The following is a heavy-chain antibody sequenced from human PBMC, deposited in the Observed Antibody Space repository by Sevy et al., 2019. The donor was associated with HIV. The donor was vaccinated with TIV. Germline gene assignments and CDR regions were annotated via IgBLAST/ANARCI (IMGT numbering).Heavy chain of an antibody. V-gene: IGHV3-23*01. D-gene: IGHD3-3*01. CDR3: AKERSPEVWRGDIDF. J-gene: IGHJ4*02. CDR1: GFTFNYYA. Sequence: GGSLRLSCAASGFTFNYYAMNWVRQAPGKGLEWISGISGSGGSTNYADSVKGRFTISRDNSKNTLYLHMNSLRAEDTAMYYCAKERSPEVWRGDIDFWGQGTLVTVSS. CDR2: ISGSGGST.